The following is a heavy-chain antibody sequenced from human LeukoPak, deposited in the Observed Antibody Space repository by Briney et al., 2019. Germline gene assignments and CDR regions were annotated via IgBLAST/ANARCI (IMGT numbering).Heavy chain of an antibody. CDR3: ARDADVVVPAAIHPYYYYGMDV. D-gene: IGHD2-2*02. Sequence: GRSLRLSCAASGFTFDDYAMHWVRQAPGKGLEWVSYISSSGSTIYYADSVKGRFTISRDNAKNPLYLQMNSLRAEDTAVYYCARDADVVVPAAIHPYYYYGMDVWGQGTTVTVSS. CDR2: ISSSGSTI. CDR1: GFTFDDYA. V-gene: IGHV3-11*01. J-gene: IGHJ6*02.